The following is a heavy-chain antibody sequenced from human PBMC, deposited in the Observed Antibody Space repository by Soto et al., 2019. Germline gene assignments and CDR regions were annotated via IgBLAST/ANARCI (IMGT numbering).Heavy chain of an antibody. V-gene: IGHV1-69*01. J-gene: IGHJ6*02. CDR2: IIPIFGTA. CDR1: GGTFSSYA. D-gene: IGHD2-2*01. CDR3: ASSNLYCSRTSCYVSTYYYYGMDV. Sequence: QVQLVQSGAEVKKPGSSVKVSCKASGGTFSSYAISWVRQAPGQGLEWMGGIIPIFGTANYAQKFQGRVKITADESTSTAYMEVSSLRSEDTAVYYCASSNLYCSRTSCYVSTYYYYGMDVWGQGTTVTVSS.